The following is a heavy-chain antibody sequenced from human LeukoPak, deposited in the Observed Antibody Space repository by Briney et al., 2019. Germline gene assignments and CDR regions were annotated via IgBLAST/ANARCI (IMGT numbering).Heavy chain of an antibody. J-gene: IGHJ4*02. V-gene: IGHV3-74*01. D-gene: IGHD6-19*01. Sequence: GGSLRLSCAASGFTFSSYWMHWVRQAPGKGLVWVSRINSHGSSTNYADSVKGRFTISRDNAKNTLYLQMNTLRAEDTAVYYCARGHSSGWYYFDYWGQGTLVTVSS. CDR2: INSHGSST. CDR1: GFTFSSYW. CDR3: ARGHSSGWYYFDY.